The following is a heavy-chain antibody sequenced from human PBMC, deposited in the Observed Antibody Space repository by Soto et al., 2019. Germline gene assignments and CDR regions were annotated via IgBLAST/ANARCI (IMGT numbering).Heavy chain of an antibody. V-gene: IGHV4-39*01. Sequence: QLQLQESGPGLVKPSETLSLTCSVSDDSINSDKYYWGWIRQPPGKGLEWIGSIYYRGNAYYNPSLQTRVTISIDKSKSQFSLKPNSVTAADSAVYFCARLEGLATISYYFDFWGPGALVTVSS. CDR2: IYYRGNA. J-gene: IGHJ4*02. CDR1: DDSINSDKYY. D-gene: IGHD3-9*01. CDR3: ARLEGLATISYYFDF.